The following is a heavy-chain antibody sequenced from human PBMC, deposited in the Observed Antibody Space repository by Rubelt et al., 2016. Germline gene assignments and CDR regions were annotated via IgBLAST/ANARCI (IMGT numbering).Heavy chain of an antibody. CDR2: ISAYNADT. Sequence: QVQLVQSGAEVKKPGASVKVSCKASGYTFTSYGISWVRQAPGQGLEWMVWISAYNADTKYAQKRQGRCTIPTDTPTSPAYTERRSWRSDETAVDYGARVFSGTSVGWLDPWGQGTLVTVSS. CDR1: GYTFTSYG. D-gene: IGHD6-13*01. CDR3: ARVFSGTSVGWLDP. J-gene: IGHJ5*02. V-gene: IGHV1-18*01.